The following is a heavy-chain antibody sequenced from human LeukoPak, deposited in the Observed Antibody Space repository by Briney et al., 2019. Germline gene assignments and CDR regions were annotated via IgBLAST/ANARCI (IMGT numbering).Heavy chain of an antibody. J-gene: IGHJ3*02. V-gene: IGHV4-39*01. Sequence: KSSETLSLTCTVSGGSISSSSYYWGWIRQPPGKGLEWIGSIYYSGSTYYNPSLKSRVTISVDTSKNQFSLKLSSVTAADTAVYYCARRGSYHPDAFDIWGQGTMVTVSS. D-gene: IGHD1-26*01. CDR2: IYYSGST. CDR3: ARRGSYHPDAFDI. CDR1: GGSISSSSYY.